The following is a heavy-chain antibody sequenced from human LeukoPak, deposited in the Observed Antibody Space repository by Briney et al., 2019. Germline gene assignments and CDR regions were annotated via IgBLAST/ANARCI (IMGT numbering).Heavy chain of an antibody. J-gene: IGHJ4*02. D-gene: IGHD2-2*01. V-gene: IGHV4-39*07. CDR1: GGSISSSSYY. CDR2: IYYSGST. Sequence: PSETLSLTCTVSGGSISSSSYYWGWIRQPPGKGLEWIGSIYYSGSTYYNPSLKSRVTISVDTSKNQFSLKLSSVTAADTGVYYCARDEYPYAGRTHPYCSDYWGQGTLVTVSS. CDR3: ARDEYPYAGRTHPYCSDY.